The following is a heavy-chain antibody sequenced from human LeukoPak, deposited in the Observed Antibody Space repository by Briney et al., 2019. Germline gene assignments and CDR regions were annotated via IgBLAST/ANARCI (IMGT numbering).Heavy chain of an antibody. CDR3: ARDLDNRNDMYYLDW. CDR2: IGANNGNT. J-gene: IGHJ4*02. D-gene: IGHD1-14*01. CDR1: GYNFVIYG. Sequence: ASVKVSCKTSGYNFVIYGISWVRPAPGPGLEWMGRIGANNGNTNYAQKYQGRVTVTADTSTSTAYMELRSLRSDDTAVYYCARDLDNRNDMYYLDWGGQETLDTVSS. V-gene: IGHV1-18*01.